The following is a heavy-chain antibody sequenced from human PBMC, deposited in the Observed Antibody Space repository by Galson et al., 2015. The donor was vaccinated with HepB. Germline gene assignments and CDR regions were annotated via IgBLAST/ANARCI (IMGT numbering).Heavy chain of an antibody. V-gene: IGHV3-48*04. Sequence: SLRLSCAASTFIFSTYSMNWVRQAPGKGLEWVSYISSSSSTIYYADSVKGRFTISRDNAKNSLYLQMNSLRAEDTAVYHCVFLRGNDLKPLDYWGQEPWSPSPQ. CDR3: VFLRGNDLKPLDY. CDR1: TFIFSTYS. J-gene: IGHJ4*01. CDR2: ISSSSSTI. D-gene: IGHD4-23*01.